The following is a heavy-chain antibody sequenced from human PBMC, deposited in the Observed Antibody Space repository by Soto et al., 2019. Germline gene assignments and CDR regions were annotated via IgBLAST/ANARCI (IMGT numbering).Heavy chain of an antibody. D-gene: IGHD5-18*01. CDR3: AKCGYSFTYLPFDS. J-gene: IGHJ4*02. Sequence: PSETLSLTCTVSGGSISTSSYYWGWIRQPPGKGLEWIGNIYYNGNTYYNPSLKSRVIISVSTSKNLFSLNLSSVTAADTAVYYCAKCGYSFTYLPFDSWGLGTLVTVSS. V-gene: IGHV4-39*01. CDR1: GGSISTSSYY. CDR2: IYYNGNT.